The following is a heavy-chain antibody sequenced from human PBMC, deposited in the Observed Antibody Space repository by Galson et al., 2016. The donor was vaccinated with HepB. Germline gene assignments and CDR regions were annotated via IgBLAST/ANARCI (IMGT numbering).Heavy chain of an antibody. V-gene: IGHV1-46*01. CDR1: GYSFTSYY. CDR3: ARAATTGEFFQY. Sequence: SVKVSCKASGYSFTSYYMHWVRQAPGQGLEWMGIINLSDGSTRNAQKFQGRVTMTRDMTTSTVYVELGGLRSEDTAVYYCARAATTGEFFQYWGQGTLVTVSS. D-gene: IGHD1-1*01. J-gene: IGHJ1*01. CDR2: INLSDGST.